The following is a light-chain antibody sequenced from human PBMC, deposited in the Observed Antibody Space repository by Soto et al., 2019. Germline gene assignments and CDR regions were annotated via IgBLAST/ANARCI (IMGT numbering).Light chain of an antibody. J-gene: IGKJ1*01. CDR1: QAIRTA. CDR2: AAS. CDR3: QQYSDSPT. Sequence: QLTQSQSSLSASVGDRVTITCRASQAIRTALGWYQQKPGKVPKLLIYAASTLQSGVPSRFSGSGSGTDFTLTISSLQSEDSAVYYCQQYSDSPTFAQRTKVAIK. V-gene: IGKV1-6*01.